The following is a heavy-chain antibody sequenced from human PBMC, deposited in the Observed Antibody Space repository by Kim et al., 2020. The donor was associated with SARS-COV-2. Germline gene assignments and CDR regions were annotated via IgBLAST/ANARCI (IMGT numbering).Heavy chain of an antibody. CDR3: ARADQWRAFDI. Sequence: TNYNPSLKSRVTISVDTSKNQFSLMLTAVTAADTAVYYCARADQWRAFDIWGQGTLVTVSS. CDR2: T. D-gene: IGHD6-19*01. J-gene: IGHJ3*02. V-gene: IGHV4-59*01.